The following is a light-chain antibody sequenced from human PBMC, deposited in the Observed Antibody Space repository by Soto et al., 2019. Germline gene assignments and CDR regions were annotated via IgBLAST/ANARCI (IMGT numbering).Light chain of an antibody. Sequence: QSVLTQPPSVSGAPGQRVTISCTGSSSNIGARYDVHWYQQLPGTAPKLLIYGNNKRPSGVPDRFSGSTSGTSASLAITGLQADDEADYSCQSYDNILRVWVFGGGTKLTVL. CDR2: GNN. V-gene: IGLV1-40*01. CDR3: QSYDNILRVWV. CDR1: SSNIGARYD. J-gene: IGLJ3*02.